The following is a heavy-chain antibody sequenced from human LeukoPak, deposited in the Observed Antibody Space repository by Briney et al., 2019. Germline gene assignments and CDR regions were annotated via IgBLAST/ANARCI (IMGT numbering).Heavy chain of an antibody. CDR2: MNANYATT. CDR1: GFSFSDYA. D-gene: IGHD5-12*01. Sequence: GGSLRLSCAASGFSFSDYAMSWARQAPGKGLEWVAPMNANYATTYYADSVKGRFTVSRDHSKSTLYLQMDNLGAEDTAMYYCVKDIMDSGYDLSRDWFDPWGQGTLVTVSA. V-gene: IGHV3-23*01. J-gene: IGHJ5*02. CDR3: VKDIMDSGYDLSRDWFDP.